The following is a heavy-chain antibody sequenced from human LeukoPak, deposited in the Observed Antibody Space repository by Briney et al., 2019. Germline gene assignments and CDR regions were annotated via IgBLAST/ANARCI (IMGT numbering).Heavy chain of an antibody. V-gene: IGHV3-66*01. CDR3: ATLAVTGAQNAFDI. J-gene: IGHJ3*02. CDR1: GFTVSSNY. D-gene: IGHD6-19*01. Sequence: GGSLRLSCAASGFTVSSNYMSWVRQAPGKGLEWVSVIYSGSDSYYADSVKGRFNISRDNSKNKMNLQMDSLRAEDTAVYYCATLAVTGAQNAFDIWGRGTMVTVSS. CDR2: IYSGSDS.